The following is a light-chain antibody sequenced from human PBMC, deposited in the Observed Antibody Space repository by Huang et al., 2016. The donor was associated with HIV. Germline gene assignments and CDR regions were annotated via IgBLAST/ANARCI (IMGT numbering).Light chain of an antibody. CDR1: QSISSN. V-gene: IGKV3-15*01. CDR2: GAS. Sequence: IVMTQSPATLSVSPGERATLSCRASQSISSNLAWYQQKPGQAPRLLIYGASTRAPVIPARFSGRGSGTEFTLTISSLQSEDFAVYYCQQYNNRYTFGQGTKLEIK. J-gene: IGKJ2*01. CDR3: QQYNNRYT.